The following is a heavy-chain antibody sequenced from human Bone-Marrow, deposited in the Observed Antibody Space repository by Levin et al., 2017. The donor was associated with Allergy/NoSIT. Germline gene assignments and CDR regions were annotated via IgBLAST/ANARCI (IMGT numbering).Heavy chain of an antibody. D-gene: IGHD3-10*01. CDR1: GITVSSNY. J-gene: IGHJ3*02. Sequence: GGSLRLSCAASGITVSSNYMSWVRQAPGKGLEWVSVIYSGGSTYYADSVKGRFTISRDNSKNTLYLQMNSLRAEDTAVYYCARDRPSGSPVSDAFDIWGQGTMVTVSS. CDR2: IYSGGST. V-gene: IGHV3-66*02. CDR3: ARDRPSGSPVSDAFDI.